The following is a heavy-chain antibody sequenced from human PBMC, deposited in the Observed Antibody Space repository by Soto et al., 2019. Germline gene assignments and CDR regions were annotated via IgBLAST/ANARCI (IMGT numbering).Heavy chain of an antibody. Sequence: EVQLLESGGGLVQPGGSLRLSCAASGFTFSSYAMSWVRQAPGKGLEWVSAISGSGGSTYYADSVKGRFTISRDNSKNTLYLQMNSLRAEDTAVYYCAKDKFGYSSPSPAGMDVWGQGTTVTVSS. CDR2: ISGSGGST. D-gene: IGHD2-15*01. CDR1: GFTFSSYA. CDR3: AKDKFGYSSPSPAGMDV. V-gene: IGHV3-23*01. J-gene: IGHJ6*02.